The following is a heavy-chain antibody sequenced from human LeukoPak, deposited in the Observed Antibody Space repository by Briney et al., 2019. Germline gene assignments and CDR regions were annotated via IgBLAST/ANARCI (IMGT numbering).Heavy chain of an antibody. J-gene: IGHJ5*02. V-gene: IGHV1-18*01. CDR3: TSTGGGNSVIWFDL. CDR2: INAYNGNT. CDR1: GYSFTSYG. Sequence: ASVKVSCKASGYSFTSYGISWVRQAPAQGLEWMGWINAYNGNTNYAQKRQGRATMTTDTSTSTAYMELRSLRSVETAVYYCTSTGGGNSVIWFDLWGQGPLVTVSS. D-gene: IGHD4-23*01.